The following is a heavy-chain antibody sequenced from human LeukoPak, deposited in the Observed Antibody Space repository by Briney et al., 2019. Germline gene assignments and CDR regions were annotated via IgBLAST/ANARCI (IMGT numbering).Heavy chain of an antibody. CDR2: IGAYNDNT. Sequence: GASVTVSHKSSVYTLTIYGIIWVRRAPGQAREGMGWIGAYNDNTNYAQKLQRRITMTTDTSTSTAYMELRSLTSDDTAVYYCARDGGSGWPPFDYWGQGTLVTVSS. V-gene: IGHV1-18*01. CDR3: ARDGGSGWPPFDY. D-gene: IGHD6-19*01. CDR1: VYTLTIYG. J-gene: IGHJ4*02.